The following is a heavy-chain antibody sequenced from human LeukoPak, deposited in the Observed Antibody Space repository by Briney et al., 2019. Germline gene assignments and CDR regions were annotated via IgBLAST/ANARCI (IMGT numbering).Heavy chain of an antibody. CDR2: ISGSGGST. J-gene: IGHJ4*02. V-gene: IGHV3-23*01. Sequence: GGSLRLSCAASGFTFSSYAMSWVRQAPGKGLGWVSAISGSGGSTYYADSVKGRFTISRDNSKNTLYLQMNSLRAEDTAVYYCAKVKWELLSPIFDYWGQGTLVTVSS. CDR1: GFTFSSYA. D-gene: IGHD1-26*01. CDR3: AKVKWELLSPIFDY.